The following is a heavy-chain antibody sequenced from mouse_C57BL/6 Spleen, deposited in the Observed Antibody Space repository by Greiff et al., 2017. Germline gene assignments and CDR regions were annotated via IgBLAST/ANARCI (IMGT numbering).Heavy chain of an antibody. D-gene: IGHD3-2*02. Sequence: QVQLQQPGAELVRPGTSVKLSCKASGYTFTSYWMHWVKQRPGQGLEWIGVIDPSDSYTNYNQKFKGKATLTVDTSSSTAYMQLSSLTSEDSAVYYCARRDSSGSPYYFDYWGQGTTLTVSS. V-gene: IGHV1-59*01. CDR3: ARRDSSGSPYYFDY. CDR1: GYTFTSYW. CDR2: IDPSDSYT. J-gene: IGHJ2*01.